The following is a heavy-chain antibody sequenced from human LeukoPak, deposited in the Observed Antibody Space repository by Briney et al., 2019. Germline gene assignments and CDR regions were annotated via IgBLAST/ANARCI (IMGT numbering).Heavy chain of an antibody. CDR2: VSAYNGKT. Sequence: ASVTVSFKASVYTFTTSYINWVRQAPGQGLERMGWVSAYNGKTSYAQKFQGRVTMTTDSSTNTAYMDLTSLRSDDTAVYYCARGGTYYPCIDYWGQGTQVTVSS. CDR1: VYTFTTSY. J-gene: IGHJ4*02. V-gene: IGHV1-18*01. D-gene: IGHD1-26*01. CDR3: ARGGTYYPCIDY.